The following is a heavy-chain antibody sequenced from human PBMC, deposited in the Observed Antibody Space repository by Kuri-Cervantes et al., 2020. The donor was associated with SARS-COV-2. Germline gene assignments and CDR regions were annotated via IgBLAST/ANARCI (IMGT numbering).Heavy chain of an antibody. J-gene: IGHJ4*02. V-gene: IGHV3-23*01. Sequence: GESLKISCAASGFTFRSYAMSWVRQAPGKGLEWVSVISDSTYYPDSVKGRFTISRDSSKNTVYLQMKSLRVEDTAVYFCAKGAYYTNWTYFEYWGQGTLVTVSS. CDR1: GFTFRSYA. CDR3: AKGAYYTNWTYFEY. CDR2: ISDST. D-gene: IGHD1-1*01.